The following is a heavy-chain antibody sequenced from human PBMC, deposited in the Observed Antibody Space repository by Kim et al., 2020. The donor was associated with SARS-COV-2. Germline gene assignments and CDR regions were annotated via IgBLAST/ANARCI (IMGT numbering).Heavy chain of an antibody. D-gene: IGHD6-13*01. V-gene: IGHV4-39*07. Sequence: SETLSLTCTVSGGSISSSSYYWGWIRQPPGKGLEWIGSIYYSGSTYYNPSLKSRVTISVDTSKNQFSLKLSSVTAADTAVYYCAREGFSGIVAAGGFDYWGQGTLVTVSS. J-gene: IGHJ4*02. CDR2: IYYSGST. CDR3: AREGFSGIVAAGGFDY. CDR1: GGSISSSSYY.